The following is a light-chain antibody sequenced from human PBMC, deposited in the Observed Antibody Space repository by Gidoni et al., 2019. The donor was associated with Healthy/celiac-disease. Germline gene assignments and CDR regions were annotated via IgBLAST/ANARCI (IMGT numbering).Light chain of an antibody. J-gene: IGKJ4*01. CDR2: DAS. Sequence: ELVLTQSPATLSLSPGERATLSCRASQSVSSYLAWYQQKPGQAPRLLIYDASNRATGIPARFSGSGSGTDFTLTISSLEPEDFAVYYCQQRSNWPKLTXGGGTKVEIK. CDR3: QQRSNWPKLT. CDR1: QSVSSY. V-gene: IGKV3-11*01.